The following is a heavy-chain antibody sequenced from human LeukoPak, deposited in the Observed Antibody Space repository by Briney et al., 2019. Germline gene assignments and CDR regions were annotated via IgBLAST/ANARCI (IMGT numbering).Heavy chain of an antibody. CDR2: IYSGGNT. D-gene: IGHD2-15*01. J-gene: IGHJ4*02. Sequence: GGALRLSCTVSGFTVSSNSISWVRQAPGKGLEWVSFIYSGGNTHYSDSVKGRFTISRDNAKNSLYLQMNSLRAEDTATYYCASLLGACSVPHCPPSPDYWGQGTLVTVSS. CDR1: GFTVSSNS. CDR3: ASLLGACSVPHCPPSPDY. V-gene: IGHV3-53*01.